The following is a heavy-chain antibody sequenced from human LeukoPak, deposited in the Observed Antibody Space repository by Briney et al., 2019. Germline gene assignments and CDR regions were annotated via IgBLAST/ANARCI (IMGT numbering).Heavy chain of an antibody. CDR2: INSDGSST. V-gene: IGHV3-74*01. CDR1: GFTFSSYW. D-gene: IGHD3-10*01. CDR3: ARFTMVRGVIPYGMDV. Sequence: GGSLRLSCAASGFTFSSYWMHWVRQAPGRGLVWVSRINSDGSSTSYADSVKGRFTISRDNAKNTLYLRMNSLRAEDTAVYYCARFTMVRGVIPYGMDVWGRGTTVTVSS. J-gene: IGHJ6*02.